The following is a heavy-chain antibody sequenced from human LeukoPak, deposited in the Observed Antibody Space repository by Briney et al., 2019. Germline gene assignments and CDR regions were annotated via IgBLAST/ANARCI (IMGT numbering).Heavy chain of an antibody. Sequence: GRSLRLSCATSGFTFSRYAMHWVRQAPGKGLEWVSGISGSGGSTYYADSVKGRFAISRDNSKNTLYLQMNSLRAEDMAIYYCAKDFSGSYYGICDYWGQGTLVTVSS. CDR2: ISGSGGST. CDR1: GFTFSRYA. V-gene: IGHV3-23*01. D-gene: IGHD1-26*01. J-gene: IGHJ4*02. CDR3: AKDFSGSYYGICDY.